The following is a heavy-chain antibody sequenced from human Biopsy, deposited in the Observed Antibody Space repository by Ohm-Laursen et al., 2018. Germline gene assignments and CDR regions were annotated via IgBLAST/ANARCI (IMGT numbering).Heavy chain of an antibody. D-gene: IGHD5-18*01. V-gene: IGHV4-59*08. CDR1: GGSISRYY. Sequence: SETLSLTCTVSGGSISRYYWSWIRQPPGKGLEWIGYIYYSGSTNYNPSLKSRVTISVDTSKNQFSLRLSSGTAADTAVYYCARHPTHRIQQIDYWGQGTLVTVSS. CDR2: IYYSGST. CDR3: ARHPTHRIQQIDY. J-gene: IGHJ4*02.